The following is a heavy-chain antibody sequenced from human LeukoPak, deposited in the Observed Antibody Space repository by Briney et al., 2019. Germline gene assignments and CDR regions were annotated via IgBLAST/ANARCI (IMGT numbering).Heavy chain of an antibody. J-gene: IGHJ4*02. Sequence: GGSLRLSCAASGFTFSSYSMNWVRQAPGKGLEWVSYISSSGSTIYYADSVKGRFTISRDNAKNSLYLQMNSLRAEDTAVYYCARDPYDFWSGYYPNPTFDYWGQGTLVTVSS. CDR1: GFTFSSYS. V-gene: IGHV3-48*04. CDR2: ISSSGSTI. CDR3: ARDPYDFWSGYYPNPTFDY. D-gene: IGHD3-3*01.